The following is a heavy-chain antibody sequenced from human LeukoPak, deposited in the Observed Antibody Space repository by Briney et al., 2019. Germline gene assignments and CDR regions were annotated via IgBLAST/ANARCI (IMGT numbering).Heavy chain of an antibody. CDR3: VSFYETY. CDR2: INSDGSWT. J-gene: IGHJ4*02. D-gene: IGHD2-2*01. CDR1: GHYW. Sequence: GGSLRLSCAASGHYWMHWVRQAPGKGLVWVSHINSDGSWTSYADSVKGRFTISKDNAKNTVYLQMNNLRAEDTAVYYCVSFYETYWGRGTLVTVSS. V-gene: IGHV3-74*01.